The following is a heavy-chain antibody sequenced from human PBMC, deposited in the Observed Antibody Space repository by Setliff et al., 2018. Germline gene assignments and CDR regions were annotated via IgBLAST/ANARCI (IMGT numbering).Heavy chain of an antibody. D-gene: IGHD2-2*01. CDR1: GYNFITLG. CDR3: ARDRKEIVVKPPAASLDY. V-gene: IGHV1-18*01. Sequence: ASVKVSCKTSGYNFITLGINWVRQAPGQGLEWVGWISPYNGYIVYAQKFQGRVTMTTDTSTTTAYMEVRSLRSDDTAVYYCARDRKEIVVKPPAASLDYWGQGTQVTVSS. CDR2: ISPYNGYI. J-gene: IGHJ4*02.